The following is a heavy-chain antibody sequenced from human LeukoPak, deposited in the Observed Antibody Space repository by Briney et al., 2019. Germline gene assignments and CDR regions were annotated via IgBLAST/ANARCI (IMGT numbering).Heavy chain of an antibody. D-gene: IGHD5-24*01. V-gene: IGHV3-30-3*01. J-gene: IGHJ4*02. Sequence: GRSLRLSCAASGFTFSSYAMHWVRQAPGKGLEWVAAISYDGSNKYYADSVKGRFTISRDNSKNTLYLQVNSLRAEDTAVYYCARDNGYNVGYLDYWGQGTLVAVSS. CDR1: GFTFSSYA. CDR3: ARDNGYNVGYLDY. CDR2: ISYDGSNK.